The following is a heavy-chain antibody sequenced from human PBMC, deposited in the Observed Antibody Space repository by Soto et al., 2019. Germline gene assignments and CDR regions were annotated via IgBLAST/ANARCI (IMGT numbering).Heavy chain of an antibody. CDR2: IIPIFGTA. V-gene: IGHV1-69*13. Sequence: SVKVSCKASGGTLSSYAISWVRQAPGQGLEWMGGIIPIFGTANYAQKFQGRVTITADESTSTAYMELSSLRSEDTAVYYCARDEGCSSTSCYPPRNYGMDVWGQGTTVTVSS. J-gene: IGHJ6*02. D-gene: IGHD2-2*01. CDR3: ARDEGCSSTSCYPPRNYGMDV. CDR1: GGTLSSYA.